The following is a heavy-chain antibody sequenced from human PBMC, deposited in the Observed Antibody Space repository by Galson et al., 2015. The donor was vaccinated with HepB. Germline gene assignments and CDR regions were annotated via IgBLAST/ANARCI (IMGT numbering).Heavy chain of an antibody. J-gene: IGHJ4*02. D-gene: IGHD6-19*01. Sequence: SVKVSCKASGYTFTSYYMHWVRQAPGQGLEWMGVINPSGGSTSYAQKFQGRVTMTRDTSTSTVYMELSSLRSEDTAVYYCARPRGVAGDFDYWGQGTLVTVSS. CDR3: ARPRGVAGDFDY. CDR1: GYTFTSYY. V-gene: IGHV1-46*03. CDR2: INPSGGST.